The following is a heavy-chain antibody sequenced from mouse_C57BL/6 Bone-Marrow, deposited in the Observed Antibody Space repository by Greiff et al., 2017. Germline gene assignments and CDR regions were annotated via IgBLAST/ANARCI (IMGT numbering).Heavy chain of an antibody. D-gene: IGHD2-5*01. V-gene: IGHV2-2*01. Sequence: QVQLQQSGPGLVQPSQSLSITCTVSGFSLTSYGVHWVRQSPGTGLEWLGVIWSGGSTDYNAAFISRLSISKDNSKSQVFFKMNSLQADDTAIYYCARKSNYGYFDVWGTGTTVTVSS. J-gene: IGHJ1*03. CDR3: ARKSNYGYFDV. CDR1: GFSLTSYG. CDR2: IWSGGST.